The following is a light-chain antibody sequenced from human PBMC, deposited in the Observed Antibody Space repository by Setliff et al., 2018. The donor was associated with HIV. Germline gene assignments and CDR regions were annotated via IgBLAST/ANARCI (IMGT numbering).Light chain of an antibody. CDR2: DSS. CDR3: LLSYSGARWV. Sequence: QALVTQEPSLTVSPGGTVTLTCGSSTGAVTSGHYPYWFQQKPGQAPRTLIYDSSKKHSWTPARFSASLLGGEAALTLSGALPEDEAEYYCLLSYSGARWVFGGGTKVTVL. CDR1: TGAVTSGHY. V-gene: IGLV7-46*01. J-gene: IGLJ3*02.